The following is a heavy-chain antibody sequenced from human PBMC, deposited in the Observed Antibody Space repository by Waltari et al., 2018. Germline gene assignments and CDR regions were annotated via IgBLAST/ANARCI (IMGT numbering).Heavy chain of an antibody. J-gene: IGHJ4*02. CDR2: INADGSTT. CDR1: GFTLSPYW. CDR3: ARALYYLPDY. D-gene: IGHD3-16*02. V-gene: IGHV3-74*01. Sequence: VQLVEAGGGLFQPGGSVRLSCVGSGFTLSPYWIHWVRQAPGKGLVWVSRINADGSTTNYADSVKGRFTISRDNAKNTAYLQINSLRAEDTAVYYCARALYYLPDYWGQGTLVTVSS.